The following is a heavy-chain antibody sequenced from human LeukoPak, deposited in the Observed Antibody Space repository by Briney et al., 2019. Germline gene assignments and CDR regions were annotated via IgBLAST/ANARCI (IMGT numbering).Heavy chain of an antibody. V-gene: IGHV3-9*01. J-gene: IGHJ4*02. Sequence: GGSLRLSCTGPAFIFEDYAIHWVRQVPGRGLQWVAGVSWNRDYIGYADSVKGRFTISRDNDKNIVYLQMDSLGVDDTGSYHCAATSGWYDSYFGYWGQGTLVTVSS. CDR3: AATSGWYDSYFGY. CDR1: AFIFEDYA. CDR2: VSWNRDYI. D-gene: IGHD6-19*01.